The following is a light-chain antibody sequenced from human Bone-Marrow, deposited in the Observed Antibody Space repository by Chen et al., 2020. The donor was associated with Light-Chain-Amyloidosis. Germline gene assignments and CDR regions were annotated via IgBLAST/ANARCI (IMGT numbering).Light chain of an antibody. CDR1: QTVDSNY. CDR2: DAS. CDR3: QQYGTSPWT. Sequence: EIVLTQSPATLSLSPGERATLSCGASQTVDSNYLAWYQQKPGLAPRLLIYDASYRATGIPDRFSGSGSGTDFTLTISRLEPEDFAVYYCQQYGTSPWTFGQGTNVEI. J-gene: IGKJ1*01. V-gene: IGKV3D-20*01.